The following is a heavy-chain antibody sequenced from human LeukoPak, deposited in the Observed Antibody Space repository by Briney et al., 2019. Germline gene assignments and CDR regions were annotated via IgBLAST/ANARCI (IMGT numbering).Heavy chain of an antibody. V-gene: IGHV4-39*01. Sequence: KSSETLSLTCTVSGGSISSSSYYWGWIRQPPGKGLEWIGSIYYSGSTYYNPSLKSRVTISVDTSKNQFSLKLSSVTAADTAVYYCARGRLDILTGYWGRYYYYMDVWGKGTTVTVSS. D-gene: IGHD3-9*01. CDR3: ARGRLDILTGYWGRYYYYMDV. CDR1: GGSISSSSYY. CDR2: IYYSGST. J-gene: IGHJ6*03.